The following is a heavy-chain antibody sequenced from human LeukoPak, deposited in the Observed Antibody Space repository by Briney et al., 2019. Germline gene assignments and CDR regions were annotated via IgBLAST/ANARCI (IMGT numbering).Heavy chain of an antibody. J-gene: IGHJ4*02. Sequence: GGSLRPSCAASGFTFSSYSMNWVRQAPGKGLEWVSPISSSSSYIYYADSVKGRFTISRDNAKNSLYLQMNSLKTEDTAVYYCTTDRSCGYFDYWGQGTLVTVSS. CDR1: GFTFSSYS. V-gene: IGHV3-21*03. CDR3: TTDRSCGYFDY. D-gene: IGHD5-18*01. CDR2: ISSSSSYI.